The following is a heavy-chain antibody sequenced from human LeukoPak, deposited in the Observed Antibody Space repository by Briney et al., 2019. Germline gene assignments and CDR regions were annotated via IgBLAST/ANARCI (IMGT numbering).Heavy chain of an antibody. J-gene: IGHJ4*02. CDR3: ARELYCSSTSCYPFDY. V-gene: IGHV3-21*01. Sequence: PGGSLRLSCAASGFTFSSYSMNWVRQAPGKGLEWVSSISSSSSYIYYADSVKGRFTISRDNAKNSLYLQMNSLRAEDTAVYYCARELYCSSTSCYPFDYWGQGTLDTVSS. CDR1: GFTFSSYS. CDR2: ISSSSSYI. D-gene: IGHD2-2*01.